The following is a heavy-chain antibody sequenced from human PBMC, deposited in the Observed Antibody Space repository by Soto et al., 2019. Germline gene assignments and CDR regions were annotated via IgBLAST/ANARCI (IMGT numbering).Heavy chain of an antibody. V-gene: IGHV1-2*04. CDR2: INPKSGGT. CDR3: ARGDSTDCSNGVCSFFYNHDMDV. D-gene: IGHD2-8*01. CDR1: GYSFTDYH. Sequence: ASVKVSCKASGYSFTDYHIHWVRQAPGQGLGWLGRINPKSGGTSTAQKFQGWVTMTTDTPISTASMELTRLTSDDTAIYYCARGDSTDCSNGVCSFFYNHDMDVWGQGTTVTVSS. J-gene: IGHJ6*02.